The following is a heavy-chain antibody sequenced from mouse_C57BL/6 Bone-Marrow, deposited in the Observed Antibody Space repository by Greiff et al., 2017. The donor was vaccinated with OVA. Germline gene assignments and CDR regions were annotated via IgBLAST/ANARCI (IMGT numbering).Heavy chain of an antibody. V-gene: IGHV1-69*01. CDR2: IDPSDSYT. J-gene: IGHJ2*01. CDR1: GYTFTSYW. D-gene: IGHD1-1*01. Sequence: VQLQQPGAELVMPGASVKLSCKASGYTFTSYWMHWVKQRPGQGLEWIGEIDPSDSYTNYNQKFKGKSTLTVDKSSSTAYMQLSNLTSEDSAVYYCARSPITTVVAGDYWGQGTTLTVSS. CDR3: ARSPITTVVAGDY.